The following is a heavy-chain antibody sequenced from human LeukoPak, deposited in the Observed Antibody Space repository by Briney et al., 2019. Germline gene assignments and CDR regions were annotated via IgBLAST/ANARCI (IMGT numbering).Heavy chain of an antibody. CDR1: GFTFSNYA. J-gene: IGHJ4*02. Sequence: PGGSLRLSCAASGFTFSNYAMSWVRQAPGKGLEWVSAVSGSGGSTYYADSVKGRFTISRDNSKNTLYLQMNSLRVEDTAVYYCAKGGPPHLSGGYLGPYYFDYWGQGTLVTVSS. V-gene: IGHV3-23*01. D-gene: IGHD3-10*01. CDR2: VSGSGGST. CDR3: AKGGPPHLSGGYLGPYYFDY.